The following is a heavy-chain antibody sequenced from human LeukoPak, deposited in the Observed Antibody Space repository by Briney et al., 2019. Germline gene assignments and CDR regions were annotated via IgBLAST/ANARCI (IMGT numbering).Heavy chain of an antibody. D-gene: IGHD3-3*01. V-gene: IGHV1-2*02. CDR3: ARDLTIFGVVTPA. J-gene: IGHJ5*02. Sequence: ASVKVSCKASGYTFTGYYMHWVRQAPGQGLEWMGWINPNSGGTNYAQKFQGRVTMTRDTSISTAYMELSRLRSDDTAVYYCARDLTIFGVVTPAWGQGTLVTVSS. CDR2: INPNSGGT. CDR1: GYTFTGYY.